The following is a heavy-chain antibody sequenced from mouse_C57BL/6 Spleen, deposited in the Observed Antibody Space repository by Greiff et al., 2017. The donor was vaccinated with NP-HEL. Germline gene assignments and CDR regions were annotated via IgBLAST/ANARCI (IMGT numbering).Heavy chain of an antibody. J-gene: IGHJ2*01. V-gene: IGHV1-50*01. D-gene: IGHD1-1*01. CDR2: IDPSDSYT. Sequence: QVQLQQPGAELVKPGASVKLSCKASGYTFTSSWMQWVTQRPGQGLEWIGEIDPSDSYTNYNQKFTGKATLTVDTSSSTAYMQLSSLTSEDSAVYYCGGRVLDYWGQGTTLTVSS. CDR3: GGRVLDY. CDR1: GYTFTSSW.